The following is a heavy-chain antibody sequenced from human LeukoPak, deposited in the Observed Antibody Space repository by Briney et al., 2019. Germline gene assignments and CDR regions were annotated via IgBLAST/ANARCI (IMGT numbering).Heavy chain of an antibody. Sequence: PGGSLRLSCAASGFTFSSYSMNWVRQAPGKGLEWVSSISSSSSYIYYADSVKGRFTISRDKAKNSLYLQMNSLRAEDTAVYYCARDYYDSSGYLGYWGQGTLVSVSS. CDR1: GFTFSSYS. CDR2: ISSSSSYI. V-gene: IGHV3-21*01. J-gene: IGHJ4*02. CDR3: ARDYYDSSGYLGY. D-gene: IGHD3-22*01.